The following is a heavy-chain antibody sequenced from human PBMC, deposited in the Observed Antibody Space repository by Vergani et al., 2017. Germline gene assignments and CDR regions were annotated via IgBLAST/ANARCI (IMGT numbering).Heavy chain of an antibody. CDR2: INPNSGGT. CDR1: GYTFTGYY. Sequence: QVQLVQSGAEVKKPGASVKVSCKASGYTFTGYYMHWVRQAPGQGLEWMGWINPNSGGTNYAQKFQGRGTMTRNTSISTAYMELSSLRSEDTAVYYCARVFGRRGRSGPDYWGQGTLGNVSS. D-gene: IGHD6-19*01. J-gene: IGHJ4*02. CDR3: ARVFGRRGRSGPDY. V-gene: IGHV1-2*02.